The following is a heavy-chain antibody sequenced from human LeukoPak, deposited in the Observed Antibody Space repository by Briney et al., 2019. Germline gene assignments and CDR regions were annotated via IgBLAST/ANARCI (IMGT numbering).Heavy chain of an antibody. D-gene: IGHD2-2*01. CDR1: GDSISSGNY. CDR3: ASAREVVVPAARYYYYYMDV. V-gene: IGHV4-38-2*02. Sequence: SETLSHTCTVSGDSISSGNYWGWIRQPPGKGLEWIGSIFHTGSTYFNLSLKSRVTISVDTSKNQFSLRLSSVTAADTAVYYCASAREVVVPAARYYYYYMDVWGKGTTVTVSS. J-gene: IGHJ6*03. CDR2: IFHTGST.